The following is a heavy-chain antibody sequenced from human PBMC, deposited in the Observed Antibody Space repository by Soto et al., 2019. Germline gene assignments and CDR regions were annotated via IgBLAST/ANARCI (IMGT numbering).Heavy chain of an antibody. CDR2: IHGDGDYS. CDR3: AKHRGGGSYTNWSFAV. CDR1: GFMFSCCA. V-gene: IGHV3-23*01. D-gene: IGHD1-26*01. Sequence: EVQLLDSGGGLVQPGGSLRLSCAASGFMFSCCAMSWVRQAPGKGLEWVSTIHGDGDYSHYTDSVEGRFTISRDNSRKPLYLQMISLRGDDTSVYYCAKHRGGGSYTNWSFAVWGRGTLVTVSS. J-gene: IGHJ2*01.